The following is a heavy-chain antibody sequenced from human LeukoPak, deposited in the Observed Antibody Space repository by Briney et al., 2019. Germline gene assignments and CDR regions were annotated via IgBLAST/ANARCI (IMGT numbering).Heavy chain of an antibody. J-gene: IGHJ5*02. CDR3: ARDAVVVPAALWFDP. CDR2: INPSGGST. D-gene: IGHD2-2*01. V-gene: IGHV1-46*01. Sequence: ASVKVSCKASGNIFTSYYFHWVRQAPGQGLEWMGIINPSGGSTNYAQKFQGRVTMTRDTSTSTVSMELSSLRSEDTAVYYCARDAVVVPAALWFDPWGQGTLVTVSS. CDR1: GNIFTSYY.